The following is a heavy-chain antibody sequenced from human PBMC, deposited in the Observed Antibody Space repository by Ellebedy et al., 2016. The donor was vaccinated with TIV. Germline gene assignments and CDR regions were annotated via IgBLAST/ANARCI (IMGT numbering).Heavy chain of an antibody. V-gene: IGHV3-23*01. D-gene: IGHD6-13*01. CDR1: GFTFGDYA. J-gene: IGHJ6*02. CDR3: AKDRVAAAGPMDV. Sequence: GESLKISCTASGFTFGDYAMSWVRQAPGKGLEWVSAISGSGGSTYYADSVKGRFTISRDNSKNTLYLQMNSLRAEDTAVYYCAKDRVAAAGPMDVWGQGTTVTVSS. CDR2: ISGSGGST.